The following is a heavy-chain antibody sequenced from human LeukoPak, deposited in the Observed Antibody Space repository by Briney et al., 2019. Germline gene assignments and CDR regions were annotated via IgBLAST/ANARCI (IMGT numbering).Heavy chain of an antibody. J-gene: IGHJ5*02. V-gene: IGHV3-23*01. CDR1: GFTFSSYS. CDR2: ISGSGGST. CDR3: AKFSTRYFDP. D-gene: IGHD3-16*02. Sequence: GGSLRLSCAASGFTFSSYSMNWVRQAPGKGLEWVSAISGSGGSTYYADSVKGRFTISRDNSKNTLYLQMNSLRAEDTAVYYCAKFSTRYFDPWGQGTLVTVSS.